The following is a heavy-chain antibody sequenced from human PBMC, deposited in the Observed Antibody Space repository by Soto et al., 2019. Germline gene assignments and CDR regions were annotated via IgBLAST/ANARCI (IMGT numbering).Heavy chain of an antibody. J-gene: IGHJ5*02. D-gene: IGHD5-18*01. CDR3: ARGEVDTAPFDH. CDR1: GYPFTGYY. CDR2: IKPNSGNT. Sequence: QGQLVQSGAEVQKPGASVKVSCKASGYPFTGYYMHWVRQAPGHGLEWLGWIKPNSGNTKYVQKFQGRVIMTRDTSIRTAYMELSRLTSDDTAVYYGARGEVDTAPFDHWGQGTQVTVSS. V-gene: IGHV1-2*02.